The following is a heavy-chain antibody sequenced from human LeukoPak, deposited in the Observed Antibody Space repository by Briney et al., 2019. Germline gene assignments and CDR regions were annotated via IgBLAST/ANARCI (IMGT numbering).Heavy chain of an antibody. CDR1: GFTFSRYW. CDR3: ARALVVVILDTLNYFDC. V-gene: IGHV3-7*01. D-gene: IGHD3-22*01. J-gene: IGHJ4*02. Sequence: GGSLRLSCAASGFTFSRYWMSWVRQAPGKGLEWVANIKQDGSEKYNVDSVKGRFTLSGENTKNSLYLQMNSLRAEDTAVYYCARALVVVILDTLNYFDCWGQGTLVTVSS. CDR2: IKQDGSEK.